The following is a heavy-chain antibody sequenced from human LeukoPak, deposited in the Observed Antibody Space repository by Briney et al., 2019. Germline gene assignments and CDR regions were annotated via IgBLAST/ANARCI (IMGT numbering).Heavy chain of an antibody. CDR3: TRRAGDTFSADI. Sequence: SETLSLTCTVSGGSISSGSYYWSWIRQPAGKGLEWIGRIYTSGSTSYNPSLKSRVSISVDTSKNQFSLNLSSVTAADTAVYYCTRRAGDTFSADIWGQGTMVTVSS. J-gene: IGHJ3*02. CDR1: GGSISSGSYY. D-gene: IGHD5-18*01. V-gene: IGHV4-61*02. CDR2: IYTSGST.